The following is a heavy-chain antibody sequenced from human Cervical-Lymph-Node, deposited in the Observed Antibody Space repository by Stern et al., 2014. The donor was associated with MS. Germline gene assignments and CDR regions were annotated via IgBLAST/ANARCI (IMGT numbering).Heavy chain of an antibody. J-gene: IGHJ4*02. Sequence: VQLVESGAEVKKPGSSVKVCCKVSGGTFSRYAVSWVRQAPGKGLEWMGGVLPVFTTPNYAQKFQGRVTVTADESTSTVYMELSNLTSEDTAMYYCARETRSGYNFDYWGQGALVTVSS. CDR2: VLPVFTTP. D-gene: IGHD5-24*01. CDR3: ARETRSGYNFDY. V-gene: IGHV1-69*01. CDR1: GGTFSRYA.